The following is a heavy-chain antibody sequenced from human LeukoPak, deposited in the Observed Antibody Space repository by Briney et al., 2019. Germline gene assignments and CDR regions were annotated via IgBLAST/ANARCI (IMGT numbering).Heavy chain of an antibody. CDR2: IKSDGSST. J-gene: IGHJ4*02. CDR1: GFTFSRYW. CDR3: VRDNRSYNFDY. V-gene: IGHV3-74*01. Sequence: GGSLRLSCAASGFTFSRYWMQWVRQAPGKGLVWVSCIKSDGSSTSIADSAKGRFTISRDNAKNTVYLQMNSLRAEDTAVYYCVRDNRSYNFDYWGQGTLVTVSS. D-gene: IGHD1-26*01.